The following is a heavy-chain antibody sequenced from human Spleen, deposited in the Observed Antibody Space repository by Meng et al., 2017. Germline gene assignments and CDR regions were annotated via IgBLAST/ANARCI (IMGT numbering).Heavy chain of an antibody. CDR3: TRGFYDRAGEAFDI. V-gene: IGHV1-2*06. CDR1: GYSFTGYY. D-gene: IGHD5/OR15-5a*01. CDR2: INPNSGDT. J-gene: IGHJ3*02. Sequence: QVQLVRSGAEVKKPGASVKVSCKASGYSFTGYYMYWVRQAPGRGLEWMGRINPNSGDTNYAQKFQGRVTMTRDTSISTGYLELSRLRSDDTAVYYRTRGFYDRAGEAFDIWGQGAMDTVSS.